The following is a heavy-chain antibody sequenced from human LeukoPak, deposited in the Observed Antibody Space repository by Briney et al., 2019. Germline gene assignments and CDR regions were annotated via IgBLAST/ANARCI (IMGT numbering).Heavy chain of an antibody. CDR1: GGTFSSYA. D-gene: IGHD6-13*01. CDR3: ASSYSSSWPNFAY. J-gene: IGHJ4*02. Sequence: SVKVSCKASGGTFSSYAISWVRQAPGQGLEWMGGIIPIFGTANYAQKFQGRVTITTDESTSTAYMELSSLRSEDTAVYYCASSYSSSWPNFAYWGQGTLVTVSS. V-gene: IGHV1-69*05. CDR2: IIPIFGTA.